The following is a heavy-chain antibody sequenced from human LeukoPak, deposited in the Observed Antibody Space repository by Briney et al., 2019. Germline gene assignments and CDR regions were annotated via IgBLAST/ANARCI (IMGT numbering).Heavy chain of an antibody. V-gene: IGHV3-21*01. CDR3: ARGQLWQTGWFDP. CDR2: ISSTSSYI. D-gene: IGHD5-18*01. Sequence: GGSLRLSCAVSGFTVSSNYMSWVRQAPGEGLEWVSTISSTSSYIYFADSLKGRFTISRDNAKNSLYLQMSTLRAEDTAVYYCARGQLWQTGWFDPWGQGTLVTVSS. J-gene: IGHJ5*02. CDR1: GFTVSSNY.